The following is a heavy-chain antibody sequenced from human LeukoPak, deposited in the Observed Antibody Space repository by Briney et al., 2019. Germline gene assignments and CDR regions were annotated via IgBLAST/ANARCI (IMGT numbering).Heavy chain of an antibody. J-gene: IGHJ5*02. D-gene: IGHD6-6*01. CDR2: INPNSGGT. CDR3: AREIRGVVRAARFDP. V-gene: IGHV1-2*02. CDR1: GYTFTGYY. Sequence: ASVKVSCKASGYTFTGYYMHWVRQAPGQGLEWMGWINPNSGGTNYAQKFQGRVTMTRDTSISTAYMELSRLRSDDTAVYYCAREIRGVVRAARFDPWGQGTLVTVSS.